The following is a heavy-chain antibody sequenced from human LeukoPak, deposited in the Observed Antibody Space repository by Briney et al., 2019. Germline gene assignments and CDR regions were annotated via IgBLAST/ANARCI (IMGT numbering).Heavy chain of an antibody. CDR2: INPNSGAT. Sequence: ASVKVSCKYSGYTLFASYIHWVRQAPGQGLEWMGWINPNSGATKYAQKFQGRVSMTRDTSINTAYMDLTNLRSNDTAIFYCARVKKLLPEFDFWGQGTLVTVSS. V-gene: IGHV1-2*02. D-gene: IGHD2-21*02. J-gene: IGHJ4*02. CDR1: GYTLFASY. CDR3: ARVKKLLPEFDF.